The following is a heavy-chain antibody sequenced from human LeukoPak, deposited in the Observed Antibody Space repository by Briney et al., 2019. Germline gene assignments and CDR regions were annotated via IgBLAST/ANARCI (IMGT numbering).Heavy chain of an antibody. Sequence: GASVKVSCKASGYIFSGYAMNWVRQAPGQGLEWMGWISAYNGNTDHAQKFQGRVTMTTDTSTNTAYMELRSLTSDDTAVYFCASTSMEVGATQFDYWGQGTLVTVSS. CDR3: ASTSMEVGATQFDY. CDR2: ISAYNGNT. V-gene: IGHV1-18*01. D-gene: IGHD1-26*01. J-gene: IGHJ4*02. CDR1: GYIFSGYA.